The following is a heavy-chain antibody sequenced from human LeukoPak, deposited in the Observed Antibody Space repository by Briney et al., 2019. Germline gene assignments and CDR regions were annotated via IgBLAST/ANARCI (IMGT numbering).Heavy chain of an antibody. CDR1: GYTFTGYY. Sequence: GASVKVSCKASGYTFTGYYMHWVRQAPGQGLEWMGWINPNRGGTNYAQKFQGRVTMTRDTSISTAYMELSRLRSDDTAVYYCARVHGWEPYYFDYWGQGTLVTVSS. D-gene: IGHD1-26*01. J-gene: IGHJ4*02. CDR3: ARVHGWEPYYFDY. CDR2: INPNRGGT. V-gene: IGHV1-2*02.